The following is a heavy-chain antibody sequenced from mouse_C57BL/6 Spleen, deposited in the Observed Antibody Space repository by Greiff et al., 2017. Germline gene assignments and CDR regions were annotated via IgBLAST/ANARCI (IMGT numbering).Heavy chain of an antibody. CDR3: ASGDYGNYGAMDY. J-gene: IGHJ4*01. D-gene: IGHD2-1*01. Sequence: QVQLQQPGTELVKPGASVKLSCKASGYTFTSYWMHWVKQRPGQGLEWIGNINPSNGGTNYNEKFKSKATLTVDKSSSTAYMQLSSLTSEDSAVYYGASGDYGNYGAMDYWGQGTSVTVSS. CDR2: INPSNGGT. CDR1: GYTFTSYW. V-gene: IGHV1-53*01.